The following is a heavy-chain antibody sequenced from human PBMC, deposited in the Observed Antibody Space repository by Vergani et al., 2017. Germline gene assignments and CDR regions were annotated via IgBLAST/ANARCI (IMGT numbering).Heavy chain of an antibody. V-gene: IGHV3-23*01. CDR3: AKGDRLEARDNWFDS. Sequence: VQLLESGGGLVQSGGSLRLSCAASGFTFNSFAMTWVRQAPGMGLEWISTISGGGDTNHYADSVKGRFTISRDNYKSTLYLQIKSLGAEDTAVYYCAKGDRLEARDNWFDSWGQGNQVTVSS. CDR2: ISGGGDTN. J-gene: IGHJ5*01. CDR1: GFTFNSFA. D-gene: IGHD6-6*01.